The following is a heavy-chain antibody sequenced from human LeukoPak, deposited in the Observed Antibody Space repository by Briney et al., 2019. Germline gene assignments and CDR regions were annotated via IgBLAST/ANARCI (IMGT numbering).Heavy chain of an antibody. V-gene: IGHV3-7*03. CDR3: ARGESDP. D-gene: IGHD3-10*01. CDR2: IKGDGRGK. CDR1: GFPFSGDW. J-gene: IGHJ5*02. Sequence: GGSLRLSCAASGFPFSGDWMTWVRQAPGKGLQWVASIKGDGRGKYYVDSVKGRFTVSRDNAKKSLYLQTDSLRVEDMGMYYCARGESDPWGQGTLVTVSS.